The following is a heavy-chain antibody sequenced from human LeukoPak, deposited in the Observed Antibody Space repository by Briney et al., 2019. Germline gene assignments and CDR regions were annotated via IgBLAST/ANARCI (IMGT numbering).Heavy chain of an antibody. D-gene: IGHD1-14*01. CDR2: ISGSGGST. V-gene: IGHV3-23*01. CDR3: AKDLSITHSFDY. Sequence: GGSLSLSCAASGFTFSSYAMSWVRQAPGKGLEWVSAISGSGGSTYYADSVKGRFTISRDNSKNTLYLQMNSLRAEDTAVYYCAKDLSITHSFDYWGQGTLVTVSS. CDR1: GFTFSSYA. J-gene: IGHJ4*02.